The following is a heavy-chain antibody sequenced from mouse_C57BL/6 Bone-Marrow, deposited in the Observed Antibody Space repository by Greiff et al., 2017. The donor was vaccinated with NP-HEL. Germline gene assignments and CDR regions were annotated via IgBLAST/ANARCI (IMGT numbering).Heavy chain of an antibody. CDR2: ISSGSSTI. J-gene: IGHJ2*01. Sequence: DVQLQESGGGLVKPGGSLKLSCAASGFTFSDYGMHWVRQAPEKGLEWVAYISSGSSTIYYADTVKGRFTISRDNAKNTLFLQMTSLRSEDTAMYYCARSYYGSSYPDYWGQGTTLTVSS. V-gene: IGHV5-17*01. D-gene: IGHD1-1*01. CDR3: ARSYYGSSYPDY. CDR1: GFTFSDYG.